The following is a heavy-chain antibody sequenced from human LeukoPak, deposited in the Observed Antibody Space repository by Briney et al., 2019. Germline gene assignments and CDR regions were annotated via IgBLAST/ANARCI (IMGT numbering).Heavy chain of an antibody. CDR1: GYTFTNYG. V-gene: IGHV1-18*01. J-gene: IGHJ4*02. CDR2: IGAHNGNT. Sequence: SVTVSCKASGYTFTNYGMSWVRPAPGQGLEWMGWIGAHNGNTNYAHKLHGGITMATDTSTSTAYMELRNLGSGDTAVYYCVRDSGSYYQREGPHFWGQGTLVTVSS. CDR3: VRDSGSYYQREGPHF. D-gene: IGHD1-26*01.